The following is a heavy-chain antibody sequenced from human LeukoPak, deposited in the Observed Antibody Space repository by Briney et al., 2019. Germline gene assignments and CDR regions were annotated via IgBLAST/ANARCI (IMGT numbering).Heavy chain of an antibody. Sequence: ASVKVSCKASGYTFSGYYVHWVRQAPGQGLEWMGRLNPNGDVTNYAQNFQGWVTLTRDTSISTAYMELSRLRSDDTAVYYCATGDYFDFWGQGTLVTVSS. V-gene: IGHV1-2*04. CDR2: LNPNGDVT. CDR3: ATGDYFDF. J-gene: IGHJ4*02. CDR1: GYTFSGYY.